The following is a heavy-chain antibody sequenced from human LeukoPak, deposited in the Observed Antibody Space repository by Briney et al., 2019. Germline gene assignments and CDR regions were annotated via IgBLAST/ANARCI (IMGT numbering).Heavy chain of an antibody. V-gene: IGHV3-30*18. J-gene: IGHJ4*02. CDR2: ISYDGSNK. D-gene: IGHD4-17*01. CDR3: AKWHYGDYEVDY. CDR1: GFTFSSYG. Sequence: GGSLRLSCAASGFTFSSYGMHWVRQAPGKGLEWVAVISYDGSNKYYADSVKGRFTISRDNSKNTLYLQMNSLRAEDTAVYYCAKWHYGDYEVDYRGQGTLVTVSS.